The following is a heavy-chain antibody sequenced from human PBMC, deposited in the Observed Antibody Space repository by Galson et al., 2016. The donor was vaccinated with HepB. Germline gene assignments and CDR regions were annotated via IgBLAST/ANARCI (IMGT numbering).Heavy chain of an antibody. CDR1: GGPISSGGYY. CDR2: IFYSGSS. CDR3: TSGLVRGVISF. Sequence: TLSLTCSVSGGPISSGGYYWSWIRQHPGKGLEWIGYIFYSGSSYYNPSPKSRVTISVDTSKNQFSLKLSSVTAADTAVYHCTSGLVRGVISFWGQGFLVSVSS. V-gene: IGHV4-31*03. J-gene: IGHJ4*02. D-gene: IGHD3-10*01.